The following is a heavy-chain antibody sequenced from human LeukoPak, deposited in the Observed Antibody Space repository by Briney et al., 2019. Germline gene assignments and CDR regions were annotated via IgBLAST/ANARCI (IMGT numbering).Heavy chain of an antibody. CDR2: TSGSGVNS. V-gene: IGHV3-23*01. Sequence: SGGSLRLSCAASGFTLSSYDMSWVRQAPGKGLEWVAATSGSGVNSYYADSVRGRFTISRDNSQNTLYLQMDSLRAEDTALYYCAKEYSGYDFDYWGQGTLVTVSS. CDR1: GFTLSSYD. J-gene: IGHJ4*02. D-gene: IGHD5-12*01. CDR3: AKEYSGYDFDY.